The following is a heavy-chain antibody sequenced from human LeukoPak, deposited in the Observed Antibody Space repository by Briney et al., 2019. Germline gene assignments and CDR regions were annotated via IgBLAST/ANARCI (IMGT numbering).Heavy chain of an antibody. Sequence: ASVKVSCKASGYTFTGYYMHWVRQAPGQGLEWMGWINPNSGGTNYAQKFQSWVTMTRDTSISTAYMELSRLRSDDTAVYYCARGAAGLRLGELSFFDYWGQGTLVTVSS. CDR1: GYTFTGYY. J-gene: IGHJ4*02. V-gene: IGHV1-2*04. D-gene: IGHD3-16*02. CDR3: ARGAAGLRLGELSFFDY. CDR2: INPNSGGT.